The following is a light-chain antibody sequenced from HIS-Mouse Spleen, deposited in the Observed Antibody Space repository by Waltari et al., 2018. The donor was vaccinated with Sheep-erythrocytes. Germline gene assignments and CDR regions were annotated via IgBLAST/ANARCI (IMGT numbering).Light chain of an antibody. J-gene: IGLJ3*02. Sequence: ITCSGDALPKQYAYWYQQKPGQAPVLVIYKDSERPSGIPERFSGSSSGTTVTLTISGVQAEDEADYYCQSADSSGTWVFCGGTKLTVL. CDR2: KDS. CDR1: ALPKQY. CDR3: QSADSSGTWV. V-gene: IGLV3-25*03.